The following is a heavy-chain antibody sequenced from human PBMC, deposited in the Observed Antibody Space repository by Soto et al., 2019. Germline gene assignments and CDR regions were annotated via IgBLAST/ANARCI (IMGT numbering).Heavy chain of an antibody. CDR3: ARALSLGIAAHP. CDR1: GYTFTGYY. Sequence: ASVKVSCKASGYTFTGYYMHWVRQAPGQGLEWMGWISPNSGGTNYAQKFQGRVTMTRDTSISTAYMELSRLRSDDTAVYYCARALSLGIAAHPWGQGTLVTVSS. J-gene: IGHJ4*02. D-gene: IGHD6-6*01. CDR2: ISPNSGGT. V-gene: IGHV1-2*02.